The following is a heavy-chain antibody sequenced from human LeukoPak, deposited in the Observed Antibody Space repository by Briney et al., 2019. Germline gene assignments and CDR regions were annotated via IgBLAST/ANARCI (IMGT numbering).Heavy chain of an antibody. CDR1: GGSFSGYY. CDR2: INHSGST. Sequence: PSETLSLTCAVYGGSFSGYYWSWIRQPPGKGLEWIGEINHSGSTNYNPSLKSRVTISVDTSKNQFSLKLSSVTAADTAVYYCARRYSSSWCFDYWGQGTLVTVSS. CDR3: ARRYSSSWCFDY. V-gene: IGHV4-34*01. J-gene: IGHJ4*02. D-gene: IGHD6-13*01.